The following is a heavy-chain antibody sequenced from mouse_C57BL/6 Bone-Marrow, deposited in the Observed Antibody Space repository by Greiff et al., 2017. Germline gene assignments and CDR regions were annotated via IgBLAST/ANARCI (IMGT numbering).Heavy chain of an antibody. V-gene: IGHV2-2*01. D-gene: IGHD2-13*01. CDR3: ARVGDYEDAMDY. J-gene: IGHJ4*01. CDR2: IWSGGST. Sequence: VKLMESGPGLVQPSQSLSITCTVSGFSLTSYGVHWVRQSPGKGLEWLGVIWSGGSTDYNAAFISRLSISKDNSKSQVFFKMNSQQADDTAIYYCARVGDYEDAMDYWGQGTSVTVSS. CDR1: GFSLTSYG.